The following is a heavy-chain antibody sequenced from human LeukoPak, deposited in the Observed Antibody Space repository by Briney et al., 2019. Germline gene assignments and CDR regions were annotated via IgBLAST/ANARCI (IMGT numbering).Heavy chain of an antibody. D-gene: IGHD1-26*01. Sequence: GGSLRPSCAASGFTFDDYAMHWVRQAPGKGLEWVSGISWNSGSIGYADSVKGRFTISRDNAKNSLYLQMNSLRAEDTALYYCAKDRRGWELLDAFDIWGQGTMVTVSS. CDR1: GFTFDDYA. CDR2: ISWNSGSI. CDR3: AKDRRGWELLDAFDI. J-gene: IGHJ3*02. V-gene: IGHV3-9*01.